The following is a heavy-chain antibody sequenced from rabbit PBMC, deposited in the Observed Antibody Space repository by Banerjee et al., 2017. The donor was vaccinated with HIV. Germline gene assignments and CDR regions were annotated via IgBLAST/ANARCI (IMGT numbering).Heavy chain of an antibody. CDR2: IWTGSSGST. CDR1: GFDFRSYG. Sequence: QEQLVESGGGLVQPGGSLKLSCKASGFDFRSYGVSWVRQATGKGLEWIACIWTGSSGSTFYASWAKGRFTISKTSSTTVTLQMTSLTAADTATYFCARGDLWGPGTLVTVS. J-gene: IGHJ4*01. CDR3: ARGDL. V-gene: IGHV1S45*01.